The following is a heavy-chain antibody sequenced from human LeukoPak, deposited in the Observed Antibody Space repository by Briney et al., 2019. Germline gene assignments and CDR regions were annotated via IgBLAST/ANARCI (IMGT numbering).Heavy chain of an antibody. CDR2: IRYDGSNE. J-gene: IGHJ5*02. Sequence: GGSLRLSCAASGFTFTGYAMHWVRQPPGKGLEWVAFIRYDGSNEYYADSVKGRFTISRDNAKNTLYLQMNSLRADDTAVYYCAGNKRHFWSGTGSHCFDPWGQGTLVTVSS. CDR1: GFTFTGYA. D-gene: IGHD3-3*02. V-gene: IGHV3-30*02. CDR3: AGNKRHFWSGTGSHCFDP.